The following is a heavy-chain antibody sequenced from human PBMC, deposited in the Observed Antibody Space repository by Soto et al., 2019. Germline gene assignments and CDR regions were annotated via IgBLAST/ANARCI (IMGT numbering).Heavy chain of an antibody. V-gene: IGHV5-10-1*01. CDR2: INPSDSYS. Sequence: PGESLKISCQGSGYTFTSYWITWVRQMPGKGLGWVGRINPSDSYSNYSPSFQGHVTLSVDKSISTAYLQWSSLKASDTAIYYCARRYYASSRYSFDFWGQGTLVTVSS. J-gene: IGHJ4*02. D-gene: IGHD3-22*01. CDR3: ARRYYASSRYSFDF. CDR1: GYTFTSYW.